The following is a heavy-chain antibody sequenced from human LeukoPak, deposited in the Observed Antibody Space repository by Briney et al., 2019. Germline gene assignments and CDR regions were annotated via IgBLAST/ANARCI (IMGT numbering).Heavy chain of an antibody. V-gene: IGHV4-39*01. D-gene: IGHD6-13*01. CDR2: IYYTGST. CDR1: GGSISGGKHF. CDR3: ARRGITYSTSFFES. J-gene: IGHJ4*02. Sequence: PSETLSLTCAASGGSISGGKHFWGWIRQSPGKGLEWIGSIYYTGSTYYNPSLKSRVTISVDTSKSEFSLMVHSVTAADTAMYYCARRGITYSTSFFESWGQGTLVTVAS.